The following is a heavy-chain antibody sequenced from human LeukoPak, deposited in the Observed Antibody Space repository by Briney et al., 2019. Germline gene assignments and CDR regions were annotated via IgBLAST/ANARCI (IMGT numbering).Heavy chain of an antibody. V-gene: IGHV3-30*18. D-gene: IGHD3-16*02. Sequence: GGSLRLSCAASGFTFSSYGMHWVRQAPGEGLEWVAVISYDGSNKYYADSVKGRFTISRDNSKNTLYLQMNSLRAEDTAVYYCAKGSRLRLGELSCYWGQGTLVTVSS. CDR1: GFTFSSYG. CDR2: ISYDGSNK. CDR3: AKGSRLRLGELSCY. J-gene: IGHJ4*02.